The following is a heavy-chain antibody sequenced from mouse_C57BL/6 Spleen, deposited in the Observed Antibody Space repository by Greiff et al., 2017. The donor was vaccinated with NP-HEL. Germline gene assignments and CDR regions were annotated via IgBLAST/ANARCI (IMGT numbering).Heavy chain of an antibody. V-gene: IGHV5-4*01. CDR3: ARDRIYYYGRSYGYFDV. CDR2: ISDGGSYT. CDR1: GFTFSSYA. Sequence: DVHLVESGGGLVKPGGSLKLSCAASGFTFSSYAMSWVRQTPEKRLEWVATISDGGSYTYYPDNVKGRFTISRDNAKNNLYLQMSHLKSEDTAMYYCARDRIYYYGRSYGYFDVWGTGTTVTVSS. J-gene: IGHJ1*03. D-gene: IGHD1-1*01.